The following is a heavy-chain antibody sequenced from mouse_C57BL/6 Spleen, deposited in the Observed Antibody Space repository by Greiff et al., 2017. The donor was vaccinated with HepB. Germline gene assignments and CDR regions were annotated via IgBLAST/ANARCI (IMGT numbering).Heavy chain of an antibody. Sequence: EVKLQESGGGLVQPGGSMKLSCVASGFTFSNYWMNWVRQSPEKGLEWVAQIRLKSDNYATHYAESVKGRFTISRDDSKSSVYLQMNNLRAADTGIYYCTDSKGFAYWGQRTLVTVSA. CDR1: GFTFSNYW. CDR3: TDSKGFAY. D-gene: IGHD2-5*01. CDR2: IRLKSDNYAT. V-gene: IGHV6-3*01. J-gene: IGHJ3*01.